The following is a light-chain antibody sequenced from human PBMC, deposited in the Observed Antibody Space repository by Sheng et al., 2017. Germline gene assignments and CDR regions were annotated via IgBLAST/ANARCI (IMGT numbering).Light chain of an antibody. V-gene: IGKV3-20*01. Sequence: EIVLTQSPGTLSLSPGERATLSCRASQSVSNNYLAWYQQKPGQAPRLLIYTTSSRATGIPDRFIGSGSGTDFTLTINRLEPEDFAVYYCQQFGSSPRTFGQGTKVEI. J-gene: IGKJ1*01. CDR3: QQFGSSPRT. CDR2: TTS. CDR1: QSVSNNY.